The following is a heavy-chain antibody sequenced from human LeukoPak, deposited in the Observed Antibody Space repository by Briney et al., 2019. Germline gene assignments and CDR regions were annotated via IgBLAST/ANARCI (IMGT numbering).Heavy chain of an antibody. CDR2: IYTSGST. CDR1: GGSISSYY. V-gene: IGHV4-4*07. D-gene: IGHD2-2*01. CDR3: ARVSFGIVVVPAATVESYYYYYMDV. Sequence: SETLSLTCTVSGGSISSYYWSWIRQPAGKGLEWIGRIYTSGSTNYNPSLKSRVTISLDTSKNQFSLKLSSVTAADTAVYYCARVSFGIVVVPAATVESYYYYYMDVWGKGTTVTVSS. J-gene: IGHJ6*03.